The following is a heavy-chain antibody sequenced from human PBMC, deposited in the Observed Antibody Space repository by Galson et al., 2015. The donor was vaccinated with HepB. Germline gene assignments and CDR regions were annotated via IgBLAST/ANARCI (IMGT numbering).Heavy chain of an antibody. CDR3: AKPSEYYYDASGGPLDY. D-gene: IGHD3-22*01. V-gene: IGHV3-23*01. J-gene: IGHJ4*02. CDR1: GFTFNNYA. CDR2: IAGSGGST. Sequence: SLRLSCAASGFTFNNYAMTWVRQAPGKGLEWVSAIAGSGGSTYYADSVKGRFTISRDNSKNTLFLRMNSLRAEDTAVYYCAKPSEYYYDASGGPLDYWGQGTLVTVSS.